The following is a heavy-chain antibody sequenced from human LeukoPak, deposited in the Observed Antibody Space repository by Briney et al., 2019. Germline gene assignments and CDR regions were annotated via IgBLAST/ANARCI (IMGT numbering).Heavy chain of an antibody. D-gene: IGHD2-2*01. Sequence: ASVKVSCKASGYTFTGYYMHWVRQAPGQGLEWMGWINPNSGGTNYAQKFQGRVTMTRDTSISTAYMELSRLRSDDTAVFYCARSLYCSSTSCYPLYYYYYMDXXXKGTTVTVSS. CDR2: INPNSGGT. CDR3: ARSLYCSSTSCYPLYYYYYMDX. CDR1: GYTFTGYY. J-gene: IGHJ6*03. V-gene: IGHV1-2*02.